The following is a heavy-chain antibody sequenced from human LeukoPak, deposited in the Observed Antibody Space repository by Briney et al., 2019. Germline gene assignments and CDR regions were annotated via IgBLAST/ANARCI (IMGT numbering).Heavy chain of an antibody. V-gene: IGHV3-23*01. J-gene: IGHJ3*02. CDR1: GFTFSSYA. CDR2: ISGSGGSK. D-gene: IGHD6-13*01. CDR3: AKELEDRGIAAAGTAFDI. Sequence: GGYLRLSCAASGFTFSSYAMSWVRQAPGKGLEWVSAISGSGGSKYYADSVKGRFTISRDNSKNTLYLQMNSLRAEDTAVYYCAKELEDRGIAAAGTAFDIWGQGTMVTVSS.